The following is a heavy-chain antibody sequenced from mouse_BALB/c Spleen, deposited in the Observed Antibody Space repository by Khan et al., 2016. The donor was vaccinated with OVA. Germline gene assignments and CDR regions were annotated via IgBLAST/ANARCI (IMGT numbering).Heavy chain of an antibody. Sequence: VQLKQSGAELGRPGSSVKLSCKTSEFTFTSYGIKWVKQRPGQGLEWIGYIYPGNGYTVYNEKFQGKATLTSDTSSSTAYMQLRSLTSEDSAIYCCAAAYYRNYFDYWGQGTTLTVSS. D-gene: IGHD2-14*01. CDR2: IYPGNGYT. CDR3: AAAYYRNYFDY. J-gene: IGHJ2*01. CDR1: EFTFTSYG. V-gene: IGHV1S134*01.